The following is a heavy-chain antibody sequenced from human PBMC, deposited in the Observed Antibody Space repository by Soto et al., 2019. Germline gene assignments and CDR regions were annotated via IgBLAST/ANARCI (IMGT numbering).Heavy chain of an antibody. CDR3: ARDGSGFHWYFDL. CDR2: TYYRSKWYN. J-gene: IGHJ2*01. D-gene: IGHD6-19*01. CDR1: GDSVSSDSAT. V-gene: IGHV6-1*01. Sequence: SQTLSLTCAISGDSVSSDSATWSWIRQSPSRGLEWLGRTYYRSKWYNDYAVSVKSRIAITPDTSKNQLSLHLNSVTPEDTALYFCARDGSGFHWYFDLWGRGTLVTVPQ.